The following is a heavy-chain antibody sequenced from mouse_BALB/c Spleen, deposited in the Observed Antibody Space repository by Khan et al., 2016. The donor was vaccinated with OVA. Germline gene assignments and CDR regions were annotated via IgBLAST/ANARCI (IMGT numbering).Heavy chain of an antibody. CDR1: GFSLTNYG. CDR3: ARNREPDYFDY. Sequence: VQLQQSGPGLVAPSPSLSITCTVSGFSLTNYGVHWVRQPPGKGLEWLGVIWAGGSTNYNSALMSRLSIRKDDSKSQVFLKMNSLQTDDTAMYFCARNREPDYFDYWGQGTTLTVSS. J-gene: IGHJ2*01. V-gene: IGHV2-9*02. CDR2: IWAGGST.